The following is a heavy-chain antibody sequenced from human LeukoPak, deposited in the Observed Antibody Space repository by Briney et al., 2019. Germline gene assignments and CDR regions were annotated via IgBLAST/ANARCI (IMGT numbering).Heavy chain of an antibody. Sequence: SETLSLTCTVSGGSISSGSYYWSWIRQPAGKGLEWIGRIYTSGSTNYNPSLKSPVTISVDTSKNQFSLKLSSVTAADTAVYYCARWSSSWYYFDYWGQGTLVTVSS. CDR2: IYTSGST. CDR3: ARWSSSWYYFDY. CDR1: GGSISSGSYY. D-gene: IGHD6-13*01. J-gene: IGHJ4*02. V-gene: IGHV4-61*02.